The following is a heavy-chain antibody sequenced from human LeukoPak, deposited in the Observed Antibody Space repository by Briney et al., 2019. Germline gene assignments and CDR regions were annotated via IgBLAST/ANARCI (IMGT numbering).Heavy chain of an antibody. D-gene: IGHD1-1*01. CDR3: ARWPTTQGTFDI. CDR2: ISSSGST. CDR1: SGSISTYY. Sequence: SETLSLTCTVSSGSISTYYWNWIRQPAGKGLEWIGRISSSGSTNYNASLKSRVTLSIDTSKNQFSLKLTSETAADTAVYYCARWPTTQGTFDIWGQGTMVTVSS. J-gene: IGHJ3*02. V-gene: IGHV4-4*07.